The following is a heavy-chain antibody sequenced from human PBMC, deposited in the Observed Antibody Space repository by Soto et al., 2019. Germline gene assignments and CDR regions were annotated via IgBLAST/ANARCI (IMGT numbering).Heavy chain of an antibody. D-gene: IGHD4-17*01. V-gene: IGHV4-30-4*01. CDR2: IYYSGST. CDR3: ARGGDYSLFDY. CDR1: GGSISSGDYY. J-gene: IGHJ4*02. Sequence: SETLSLTCTVSGGSISSGDYYWSWIRQPPGKGLEWIGYIYYSGSTYYNPSLESRVTISVDTSKNQFSLKLSSVTAADTAVYYCARGGDYSLFDYWGQGTLVTVSS.